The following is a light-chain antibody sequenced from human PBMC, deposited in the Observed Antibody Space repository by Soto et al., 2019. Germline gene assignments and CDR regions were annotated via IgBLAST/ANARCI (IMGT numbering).Light chain of an antibody. CDR3: QKYKSAHQT. J-gene: IGKJ1*01. Sequence: DIQMTQSPSSLSASVGDRVTITCRASQGISNYLAWYQQKPGKVPKLLIYSASTLQSGVPSRFSGSGSGTDFTLTISSLQPEDVDTYYCQKYKSAHQTLGQGTKVDLK. CDR1: QGISNY. CDR2: SAS. V-gene: IGKV1-27*01.